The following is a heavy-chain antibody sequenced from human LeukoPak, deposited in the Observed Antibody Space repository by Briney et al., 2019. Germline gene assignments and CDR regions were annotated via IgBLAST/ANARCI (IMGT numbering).Heavy chain of an antibody. V-gene: IGHV3-23*01. CDR3: AKELVSRSSLSFDY. J-gene: IGHJ4*02. CDR1: GFSFSTYA. CDR2: IGGSGEYT. D-gene: IGHD2-2*01. Sequence: GGSLGVSCAASGFSFSTYAMAWVRQAPGKGLEWVSAIGGSGEYTFYADSVKGRFTTSRDNSKNTLYLQMNSLRAEDTAIYHCAKELVSRSSLSFDYWGQGTRVTVSS.